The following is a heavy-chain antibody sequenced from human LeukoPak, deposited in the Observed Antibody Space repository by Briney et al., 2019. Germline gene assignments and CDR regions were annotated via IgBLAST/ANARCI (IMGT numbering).Heavy chain of an antibody. Sequence: SGGSLRLSCAASGFTFSSYGMSWVRRGPGKGLEWVSGISGSGGTTYYADSVKGRFTISRDNSKNTLYLQMNSLRAEDTAVYYCARRAGAYSHPYDYWGQGTLVTVSS. D-gene: IGHD4/OR15-4a*01. J-gene: IGHJ4*02. V-gene: IGHV3-23*01. CDR3: ARRAGAYSHPYDY. CDR2: ISGSGGTT. CDR1: GFTFSSYG.